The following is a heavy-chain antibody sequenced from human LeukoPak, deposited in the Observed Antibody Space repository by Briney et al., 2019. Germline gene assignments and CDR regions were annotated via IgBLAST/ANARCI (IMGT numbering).Heavy chain of an antibody. CDR3: AKHSNWNAGVDWFDP. J-gene: IGHJ5*02. CDR1: GGSNY. CDR2: IHYSGST. V-gene: IGHV4-59*08. Sequence: SETLSLTCTVSGGSNYWSWIRQPPGKGLEWIAYIHYSGSTNYNPSLKSRVTISIDTSKNQFSLKLNSVTAADTAVYYCAKHSNWNAGVDWFDPWGQGTLVTISS. D-gene: IGHD1-20*01.